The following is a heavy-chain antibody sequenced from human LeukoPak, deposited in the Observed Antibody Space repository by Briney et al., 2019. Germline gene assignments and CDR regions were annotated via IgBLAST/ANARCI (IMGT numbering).Heavy chain of an antibody. D-gene: IGHD6-19*01. CDR3: ARDSSSGWYPAEYYYYGMDV. J-gene: IGHJ6*02. CDR2: ISSSSSTI. V-gene: IGHV3-48*01. Sequence: GGSLRLSCAASGFTFSSYNMNWVRQAPGKGLEWVSYISSSSSTIYYADSVKGRFTISRDNAKNSLYLQMNSLRAEDTAVYYCARDSSSGWYPAEYYYYGMDVWGQGTTVTVSS. CDR1: GFTFSSYN.